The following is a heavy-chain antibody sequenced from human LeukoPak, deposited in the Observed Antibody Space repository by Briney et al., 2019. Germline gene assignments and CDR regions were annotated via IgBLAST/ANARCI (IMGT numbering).Heavy chain of an antibody. CDR1: GYTFTGYY. D-gene: IGHD5-18*01. J-gene: IGHJ6*03. Sequence: ASVKVSCKASGYTFTGYYMHWVRQAPGQGLEWMGWINPNSGGTNYAQKFQGRVTMTKDTSISTDYLELSRLRSDDTAVYYCARGIQLWLRHYHYYMDVWGKGPTVSVPS. V-gene: IGHV1-2*02. CDR2: INPNSGGT. CDR3: ARGIQLWLRHYHYYMDV.